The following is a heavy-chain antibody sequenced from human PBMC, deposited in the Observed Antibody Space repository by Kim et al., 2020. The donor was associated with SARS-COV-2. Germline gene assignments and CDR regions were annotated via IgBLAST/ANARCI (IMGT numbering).Heavy chain of an antibody. V-gene: IGHV4-30-2*05. J-gene: IGHJ2*01. CDR3: ATSGNSLRWYFDL. D-gene: IGHD2-21*02. Sequence: YTPSLKSRVTISVDTSKNQFSLKLSSVTAADTAVYYCATSGNSLRWYFDLWGRGTLVTVSS.